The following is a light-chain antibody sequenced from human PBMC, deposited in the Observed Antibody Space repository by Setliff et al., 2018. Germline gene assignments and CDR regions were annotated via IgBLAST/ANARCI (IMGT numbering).Light chain of an antibody. J-gene: IGLJ2*01. CDR3: GTWDSSLSAVV. Sequence: QSVLTQPPSVSGAPGQRVTISCTGSSSNIRNNYVSWYQQLPGTAPKLLIYDNNKRPSGIPDRFSGSKSGTSATLGITGLQTGDEADYYCGTWDSSLSAVVFGGGTKVTVL. CDR1: SSNIRNNY. CDR2: DNN. V-gene: IGLV1-51*01.